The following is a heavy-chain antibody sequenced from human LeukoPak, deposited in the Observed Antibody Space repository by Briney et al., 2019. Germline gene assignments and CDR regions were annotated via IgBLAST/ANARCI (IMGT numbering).Heavy chain of an antibody. D-gene: IGHD3-10*01. V-gene: IGHV3-23*01. CDR3: AKDSRGYYGSGSYDY. CDR2: ISGSGGSA. J-gene: IGHJ4*02. CDR1: EFTFSSYA. Sequence: GGSLRLSCAASEFTFSSYAMSWVRQAPGKGLEWVSVISGSGGSAYYADSVKGRFTNSRDNSENTLYLQMNSLRAEDTAVYYCAKDSRGYYGSGSYDYWGQGTLVTVSS.